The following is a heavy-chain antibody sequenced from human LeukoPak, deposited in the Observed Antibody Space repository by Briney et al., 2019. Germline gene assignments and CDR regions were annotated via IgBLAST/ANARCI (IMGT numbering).Heavy chain of an antibody. Sequence: SETLSLTCAVYGGSFSGYYWSWIRQPPGKGLEWIGETSHSGSTNYNPSLESRVTISADTSKNQFSRKLTAVTAADTAVYYCARVERLGYEDYWGQGTLVTVSS. CDR1: GGSFSGYY. D-gene: IGHD2-15*01. J-gene: IGHJ4*02. CDR3: ARVERLGYEDY. CDR2: TSHSGST. V-gene: IGHV4-34*01.